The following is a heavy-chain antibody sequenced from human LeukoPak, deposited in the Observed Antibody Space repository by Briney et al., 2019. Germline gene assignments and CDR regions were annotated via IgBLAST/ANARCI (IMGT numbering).Heavy chain of an antibody. V-gene: IGHV3-23*01. J-gene: IGHJ6*02. CDR2: ISGSGGTT. CDR1: GFTFSSYS. D-gene: IGHD4-23*01. CDR3: ARDDYGGYYYGMDV. Sequence: GGSLRLSCAASGFTFSSYSMNWVRQAPGKGLEWVSAISGSGGTTYYADSVKGRFTISRDNSKNTLYLQMNSLRAEGTAVYYCARDDYGGYYYGMDVWGQGTTVTVSS.